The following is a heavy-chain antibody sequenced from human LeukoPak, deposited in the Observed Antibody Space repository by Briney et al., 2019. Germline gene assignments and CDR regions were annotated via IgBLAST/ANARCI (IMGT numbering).Heavy chain of an antibody. V-gene: IGHV3-21*01. CDR2: VSTGSNYI. CDR1: GFTFSRYS. J-gene: IGHJ3*02. Sequence: NTGGSLRLSCTASGFTFSRYSLNWVRQAPGKGLEWVSSVSTGSNYIYYADSVKGRFTISRDNDKNSLYLQMNSLRVEDTAVYYCARVFRPSLTVFTIRGAFDIWGQGTMVTVSS. D-gene: IGHD3-10*01. CDR3: ARVFRPSLTVFTIRGAFDI.